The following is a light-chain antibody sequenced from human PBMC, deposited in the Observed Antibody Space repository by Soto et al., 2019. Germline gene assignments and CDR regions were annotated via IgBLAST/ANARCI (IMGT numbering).Light chain of an antibody. CDR3: QQYKNWPPIT. V-gene: IGKV3-15*01. CDR2: GAS. J-gene: IGKJ5*01. CDR1: QSVSSN. Sequence: EIVMTQSPATLSVSPGERATLSCRASQSVSSNFAWYQQKPGQAPRLLIYGASIRATGIPARFRGSGSGTEFTLTISSLQSEDFAVYYCQQYKNWPPITFGQGTRLEIK.